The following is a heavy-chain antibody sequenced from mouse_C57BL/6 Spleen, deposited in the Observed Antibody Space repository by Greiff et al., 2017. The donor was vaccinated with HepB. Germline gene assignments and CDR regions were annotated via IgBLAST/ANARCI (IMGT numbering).Heavy chain of an antibody. CDR3: ARSGGSSDYWYFDV. D-gene: IGHD1-1*01. J-gene: IGHJ1*03. V-gene: IGHV1-64*01. CDR1: GYTFTSYW. CDR2: IHPNSGST. Sequence: VQLQQSGAELVKPGASVKLSCKASGYTFTSYWMHWVKQRPGQGLEWIGMIHPNSGSTNYNEKFKSKATLTVDKSSSTDYMQLSSLTSEDSAVYYCARSGGSSDYWYFDVWGTGTTVTVSS.